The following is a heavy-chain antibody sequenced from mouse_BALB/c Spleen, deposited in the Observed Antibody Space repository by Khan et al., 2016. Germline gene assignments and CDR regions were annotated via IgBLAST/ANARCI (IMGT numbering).Heavy chain of an antibody. V-gene: IGHV9-2-1*01. Sequence: QIQLVQSGPELKKPGETVKISCKASGYAFTDYSIHWVKQAPGKGLKWMGWINTETGEPAYADDFKGRFAFSLEASASTAYLQINNLKNEDPASFFCARCWLPLDRWGQGTTLTVSS. CDR1: GYAFTDYS. D-gene: IGHD2-2*01. CDR3: ARCWLPLDR. CDR2: INTETGEP. J-gene: IGHJ2*01.